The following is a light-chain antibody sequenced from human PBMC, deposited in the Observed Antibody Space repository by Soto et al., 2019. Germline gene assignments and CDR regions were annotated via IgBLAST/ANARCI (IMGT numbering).Light chain of an antibody. CDR2: VAF. CDR3: QRSFRSPIT. V-gene: IGKV1-39*01. Sequence: DIQMTQSPSSLSASVGDTVTMTCRASQSIALSVNWYQQKPGKAPKLLIYVAFTLESGVPSRFSGSGSGTEFTLTIRSLQPEDFATYYCQRSFRSPITFCQRTRLEIK. CDR1: QSIALS. J-gene: IGKJ5*01.